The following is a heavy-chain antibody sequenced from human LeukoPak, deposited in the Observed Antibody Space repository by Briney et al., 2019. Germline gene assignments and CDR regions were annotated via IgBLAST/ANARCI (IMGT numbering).Heavy chain of an antibody. CDR2: IYYSGST. Sequence: SETLSLTCTVSGVSISSGGYYWSWLPQHPGKGLEWIGEIYYSGSTYYNASLKSRVTISVDTSKNQFSLKVSSVTAEDTAVYYCARGDGYDWRWFDPWGEGTLVTVSS. J-gene: IGHJ5*02. CDR1: GVSISSGGYY. V-gene: IGHV4-31*03. CDR3: ARGDGYDWRWFDP. D-gene: IGHD5-12*01.